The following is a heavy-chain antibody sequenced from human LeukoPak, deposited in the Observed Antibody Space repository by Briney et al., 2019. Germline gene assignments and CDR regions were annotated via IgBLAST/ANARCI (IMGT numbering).Heavy chain of an antibody. V-gene: IGHV3-30*18. CDR2: ISYDGSNK. J-gene: IGHJ6*02. CDR1: GFTFSSYA. Sequence: GGSLRLSCAASGFTFSSYAMSWVRQAPGKGLEWVAVISYDGSNKYYADSVKGRFTISRDNSKNTPYLQMNSLRAEDTAVYYCAKSTPYREYYYYGMDVWGQGTTVTVSS. D-gene: IGHD2-15*01. CDR3: AKSTPYREYYYYGMDV.